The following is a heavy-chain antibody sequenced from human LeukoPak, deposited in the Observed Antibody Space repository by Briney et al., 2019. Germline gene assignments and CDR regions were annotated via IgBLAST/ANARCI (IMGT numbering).Heavy chain of an antibody. V-gene: IGHV6-1*01. CDR3: ARDAGDQAYRYFDL. Sequence: XAGXXXXRQSGSRGLEGLVRTYYRSKWYNDYAVSVKSRITINPDTSKNHFSLQLTSVTPEDAAVYYCARDAGDQAYRYFDLWGRGTLVTVSS. CDR2: TYYRSKWYN. J-gene: IGHJ2*01. CDR1: XAG. D-gene: IGHD1-1*01.